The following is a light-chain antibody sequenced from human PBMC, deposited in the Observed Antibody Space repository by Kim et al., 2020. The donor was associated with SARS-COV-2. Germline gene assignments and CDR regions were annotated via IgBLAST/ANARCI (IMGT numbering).Light chain of an antibody. CDR2: GAS. Sequence: GSPGERATLSCRASQSVSSKVAWYQQKPGQAPRLLIYGASTRATGIPARFTGSGSGTEFTLTISSLQSEDFGVYYCQQYKNWRTFGQGTKVDIK. CDR1: QSVSSK. CDR3: QQYKNWRT. J-gene: IGKJ1*01. V-gene: IGKV3-15*01.